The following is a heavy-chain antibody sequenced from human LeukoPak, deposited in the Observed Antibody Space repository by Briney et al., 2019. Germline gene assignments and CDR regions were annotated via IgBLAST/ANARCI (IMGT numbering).Heavy chain of an antibody. Sequence: TSVKVSCKASGYTFTSYDINWVRQATGQGLEWMGWMNPNSGNTGYAQKFQGRVTMTRNTSISTAYMELSSLRSEDTAVYYCATAPYYDFWSGYSLNYWGQGTLVTVSS. CDR3: ATAPYYDFWSGYSLNY. CDR1: GYTFTSYD. J-gene: IGHJ4*02. V-gene: IGHV1-8*01. D-gene: IGHD3-3*01. CDR2: MNPNSGNT.